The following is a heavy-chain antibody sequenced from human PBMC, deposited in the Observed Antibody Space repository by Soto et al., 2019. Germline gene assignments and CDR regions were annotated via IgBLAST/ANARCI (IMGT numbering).Heavy chain of an antibody. CDR1: GYDFNTNW. J-gene: IGHJ4*02. D-gene: IGHD3-3*01. Sequence: PGESRKISCXGSGYDFNTNWFGWVRQLPGRGLGWVGIMYPGDSDTRYNPSLQGHVTLSVDVTVSTAFLQWRSLETSDTGMYFCARLPRDCNKTSCYYADHWGQGTQVTVSS. V-gene: IGHV5-51*01. CDR3: ARLPRDCNKTSCYYADH. CDR2: MYPGDSDT.